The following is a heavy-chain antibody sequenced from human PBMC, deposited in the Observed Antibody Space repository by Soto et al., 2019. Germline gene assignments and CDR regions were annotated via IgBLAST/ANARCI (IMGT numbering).Heavy chain of an antibody. V-gene: IGHV4-59*13. CDR1: GASISDYY. J-gene: IGHJ4*02. CDR2: IYTSGNT. D-gene: IGHD1-26*01. CDR3: ASHVGSGYSDY. Sequence: QVQLQESGPGLVKPSETLSLTCNVSGASISDYYWSWIRQPPGKGLEWIGYIYTSGNTNYNPSLTRRVTISVDTSKNQVSLKLRSVTAADTAVYYCASHVGSGYSDYWGQGTLVTVSS.